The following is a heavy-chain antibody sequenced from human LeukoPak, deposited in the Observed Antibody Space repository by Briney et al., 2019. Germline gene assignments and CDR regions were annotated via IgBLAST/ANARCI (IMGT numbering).Heavy chain of an antibody. CDR3: ARVLIGGDEIDY. CDR1: GYDFTTYW. D-gene: IGHD2-21*01. J-gene: IGHJ4*02. CDR2: IYPADSDT. V-gene: IGHV5-51*01. Sequence: GESLKISCKGSGYDFTTYWIGWVRQMPGKGLEWMGVIYPADSDTTYSPSFQGQVTISADKSISTAYLQWSSLKASDTAMYYCARVLIGGDEIDYWGQGTLVTVSS.